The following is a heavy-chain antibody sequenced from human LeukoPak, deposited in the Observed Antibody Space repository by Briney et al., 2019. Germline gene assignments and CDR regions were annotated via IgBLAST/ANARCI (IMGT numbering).Heavy chain of an antibody. CDR2: IYTSGSP. Sequence: SETLSLTCTVSGGSISSYYWSWIRQPAGKGLEWIGRIYTSGSPHYNPSLKSRVTMSVDTSKNQFSLKLSSVTAADTAVYYCARDHSKITMVRPFDYWGQGTLVTVSS. D-gene: IGHD3-10*01. CDR3: ARDHSKITMVRPFDY. J-gene: IGHJ4*02. CDR1: GGSISSYY. V-gene: IGHV4-4*07.